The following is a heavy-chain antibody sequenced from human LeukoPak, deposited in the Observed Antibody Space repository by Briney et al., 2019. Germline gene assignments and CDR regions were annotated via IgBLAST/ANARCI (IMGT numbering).Heavy chain of an antibody. D-gene: IGHD3-3*01. V-gene: IGHV4-59*01. Sequence: PSVTLSLTCTGSGGSISSYYWSWIRQPPGKRLEWIGNIYYSGSTNYNPSLKSRVTISVDTSKNQLSLKLSSVTAADTAVYYCASRSSIWSGYQDTLYYFDSWGREPWSPSPQ. CDR2: IYYSGST. CDR1: GGSISSYY. J-gene: IGHJ4*02. CDR3: ASRSSIWSGYQDTLYYFDS.